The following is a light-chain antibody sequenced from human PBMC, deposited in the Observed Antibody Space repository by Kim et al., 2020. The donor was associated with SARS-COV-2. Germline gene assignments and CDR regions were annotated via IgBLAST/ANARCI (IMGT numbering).Light chain of an antibody. CDR1: KLGDKY. V-gene: IGLV3-1*01. CDR2: KDN. Sequence: SYELTQPPSVSVSPGQTASITCSGDKLGDKYAWWYQQKPGQSPVLVIYKDNRRPSGIPARFSGSNSGNTATLTISGTQAIDEADYYCQAWGTSTAEVFGGGTQLTVL. CDR3: QAWGTSTAEV. J-gene: IGLJ2*01.